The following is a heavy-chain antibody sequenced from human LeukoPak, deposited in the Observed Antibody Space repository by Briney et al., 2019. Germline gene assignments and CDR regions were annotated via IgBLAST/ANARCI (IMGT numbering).Heavy chain of an antibody. D-gene: IGHD4-11*01. J-gene: IGHJ4*02. CDR2: ISAYNGNT. Sequence: ASVKVSCKASGYSFTSSGISWVRQAPGQGLESMGWISAYNGNTNYAQKLQGRVTMTTDTSTSTAYIELRSLRSDDTAVYYCARGGYSDSDYYFDYWGQGTLVTVSS. V-gene: IGHV1-18*01. CDR1: GYSFTSSG. CDR3: ARGGYSDSDYYFDY.